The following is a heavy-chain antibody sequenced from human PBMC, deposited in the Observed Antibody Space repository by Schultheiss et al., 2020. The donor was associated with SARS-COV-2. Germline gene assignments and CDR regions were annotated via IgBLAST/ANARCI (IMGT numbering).Heavy chain of an antibody. V-gene: IGHV1-18*04. Sequence: ASVKVSCKASGYTFTGYYMHWVRQAPGQGLEWMGWISAYNGNTNYAQKLQGRVTMTTDTSTSTAYMELRSLRSDDTAVYYCAREDYYDSSGRLYYFDYWGQGTLVTVSS. CDR1: GYTFTGYY. CDR2: ISAYNGNT. J-gene: IGHJ4*02. D-gene: IGHD3-22*01. CDR3: AREDYYDSSGRLYYFDY.